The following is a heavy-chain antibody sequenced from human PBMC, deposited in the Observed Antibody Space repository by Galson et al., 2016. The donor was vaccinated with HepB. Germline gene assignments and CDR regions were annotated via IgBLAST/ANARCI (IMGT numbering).Heavy chain of an antibody. CDR2: XXPNXXXT. V-gene: IGHV1-8*01. Sequence: SVKVSCKASGYTFTXXXINXXXLAXXQGLXXMGXXXPNXXXTGXXQKXXGRVTMXKDTSISTAXMELXXLRSEDTAVYYCARDYYDSSGSPWGLDVWGLGTTXTXSS. D-gene: IGHD3-22*01. J-gene: IGHJ6*02. CDR1: GYTFTXXX. CDR3: ARDYYDSSGSPWGLDV.